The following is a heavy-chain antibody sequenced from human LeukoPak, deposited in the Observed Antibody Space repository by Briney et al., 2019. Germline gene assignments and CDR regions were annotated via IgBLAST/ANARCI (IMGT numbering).Heavy chain of an antibody. CDR1: GGSISSGGYY. CDR2: IYYSGST. CDR3: ARGDTVPNGELFLFDY. D-gene: IGHD3-10*01. Sequence: SETLSLTCTVSGGSISSGGYYWSWIRQHPGKGLEWIGYIYYSGSTYYNPSLKSRVTISVDTSKNQFSLKLSSVTAADTAVYYCARGDTVPNGELFLFDYWGQGTLVTVSS. J-gene: IGHJ4*02. V-gene: IGHV4-31*03.